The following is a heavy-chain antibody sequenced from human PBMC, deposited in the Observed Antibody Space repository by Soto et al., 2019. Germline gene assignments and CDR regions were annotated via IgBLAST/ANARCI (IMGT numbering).Heavy chain of an antibody. CDR2: IYYSGST. Sequence: QVQLQESGPGLVKPSETLSLTCTVSGGSVSSGSYYWSWIRQPPGKGLEWIGYIYYSGSTNYNPALKSRLTTSVDTSKTQCPLKLTSVTAADTAVYYCAGRSIHSDAFDIWGQGTMVTVSS. J-gene: IGHJ3*02. CDR1: GGSVSSGSYY. CDR3: AGRSIHSDAFDI. V-gene: IGHV4-61*01.